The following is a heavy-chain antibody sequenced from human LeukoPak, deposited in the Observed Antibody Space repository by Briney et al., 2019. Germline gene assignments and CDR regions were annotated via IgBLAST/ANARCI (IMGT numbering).Heavy chain of an antibody. D-gene: IGHD2-2*01. CDR2: ISSSSSTI. CDR1: GFTFSSYS. J-gene: IGHJ4*02. V-gene: IGHV3-48*01. Sequence: GGPLRLSCAASGFTFSSYSMNWVRQAPGKGLEWVSYISSSSSTIYYADSVKGRFTISRDNSKNTLYLQMNSLRAEDTAVYYCARATLGYCSSTSCYSYYFDYWGQGTLVTVSS. CDR3: ARATLGYCSSTSCYSYYFDY.